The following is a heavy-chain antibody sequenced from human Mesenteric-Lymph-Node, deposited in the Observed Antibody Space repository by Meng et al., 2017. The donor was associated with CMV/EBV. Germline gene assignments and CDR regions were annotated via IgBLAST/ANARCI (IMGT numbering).Heavy chain of an antibody. J-gene: IGHJ4*02. D-gene: IGHD3-3*01. CDR3: ARAYDFWSGYYHRPFDY. Sequence: GGSFSGYYWGWSRQPPGKGLEWIGEINHSGSTNYNPSLKSRVTISVDTSKNQFSLKLSSVTAADTAVYYCARAYDFWSGYYHRPFDYWGQGTLVTVSS. CDR2: INHSGST. V-gene: IGHV4-34*01. CDR1: GGSFSGYY.